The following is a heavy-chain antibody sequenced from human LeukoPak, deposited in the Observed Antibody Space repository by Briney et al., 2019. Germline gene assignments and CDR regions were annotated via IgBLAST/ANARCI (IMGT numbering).Heavy chain of an antibody. V-gene: IGHV1-18*01. J-gene: IGHJ4*02. CDR3: AREASAYYSRWFDY. Sequence: ASVKVSCKASAYTFTSYVFSWVRQAPGQGLEWMGWISAYNGSTNYAQKFQGRVTMTTGTSTSTAYMELRSLRSDDTAVYFCAREASAYYSRWFDYWGQGTLVTVSS. CDR1: AYTFTSYV. D-gene: IGHD3-22*01. CDR2: ISAYNGST.